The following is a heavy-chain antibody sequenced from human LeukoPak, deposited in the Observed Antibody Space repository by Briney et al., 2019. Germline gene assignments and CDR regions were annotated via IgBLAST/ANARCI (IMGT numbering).Heavy chain of an antibody. CDR1: GYTFTSFG. CDR2: ISAYNGNT. V-gene: IGHV1-18*01. D-gene: IGHD5-18*01. Sequence: GASVKVSCKASGYTFTSFGISWVRQAPGQGLEWMGWISAYNGNTKSAQKFQGRVTMTTDTSTNTAYMELRSLRSDDTAVFYCVRDLGVDTSMIFFDYWGQGTLVTVSP. CDR3: VRDLGVDTSMIFFDY. J-gene: IGHJ4*02.